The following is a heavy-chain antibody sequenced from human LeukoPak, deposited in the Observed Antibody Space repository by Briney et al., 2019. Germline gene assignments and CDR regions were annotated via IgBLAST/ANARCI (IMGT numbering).Heavy chain of an antibody. J-gene: IGHJ5*01. CDR2: IYFTGTT. V-gene: IGHV4-59*01. CDR1: GVSISTYY. CDR3: ARGGSWFDS. D-gene: IGHD2-15*01. Sequence: NPSETLSLTCTVSGVSISTYYWSWIRQPPGKGLEWIGYIYFTGTTNYNPSLKSRLTISIDTSNNHFSLNLSSVTAADTAVYYCARGGSWFDSWGQGTLVTVSS.